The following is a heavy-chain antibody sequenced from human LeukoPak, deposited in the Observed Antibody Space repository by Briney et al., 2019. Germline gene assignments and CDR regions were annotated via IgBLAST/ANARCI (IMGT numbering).Heavy chain of an antibody. J-gene: IGHJ6*03. D-gene: IGHD2-15*01. CDR3: AKEKDIVVVVAATRHYYYYMDV. Sequence: PGGSLRLSCAASGFTFDDYAMHWVRQAPGKGLEWVSGISWNSGSIGYADSVKGRFTISRDNAKNSLYLQMNSLRAEDTALYYCAKEKDIVVVVAATRHYYYYMDVWGKGTTVTVSS. V-gene: IGHV3-9*01. CDR1: GFTFDDYA. CDR2: ISWNSGSI.